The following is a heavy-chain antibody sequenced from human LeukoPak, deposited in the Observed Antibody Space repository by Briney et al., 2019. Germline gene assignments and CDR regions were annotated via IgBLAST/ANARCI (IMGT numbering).Heavy chain of an antibody. CDR1: GFTFSTYS. D-gene: IGHD4-17*01. V-gene: IGHV3-48*01. J-gene: IGHJ4*02. CDR2: ISDSSGTI. Sequence: PGGSLRLSCAASGFTFSTYSMNWVRQAPGKGLEWVSYISDSSGTIYYADSVKGRFTISRDNAKNSLYLQMNSLRAEDTAVNYCARGPYGDYVDALDYWGQGTLITVSS. CDR3: ARGPYGDYVDALDY.